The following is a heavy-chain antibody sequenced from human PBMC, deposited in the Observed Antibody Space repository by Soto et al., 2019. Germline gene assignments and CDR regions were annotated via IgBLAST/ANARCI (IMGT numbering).Heavy chain of an antibody. CDR1: GDSVSSNSGA. J-gene: IGHJ3*02. D-gene: IGHD3-22*01. CDR3: ARVSYYYDSSDYLRPDVCDI. CDR2: TYYRSKWSN. V-gene: IGHV6-1*01. Sequence: SQTLSLTGASSGDSVSSNSGAWSWVRQSPSRGLEWLGSTYYRSKWSNDYAVSVKSRITIDPDTPKNQFSLQLNSVTPEDTAVYYCARVSYYYDSSDYLRPDVCDIWGQGTMVTVSS.